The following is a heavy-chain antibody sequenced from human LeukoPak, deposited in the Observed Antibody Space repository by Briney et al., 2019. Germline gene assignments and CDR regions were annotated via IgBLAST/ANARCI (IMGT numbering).Heavy chain of an antibody. Sequence: GGSLRLSCAASGFTFSSYSMNWVRQAPGKGLEWVSYISSSSTTIYYADSVKGRFTISRDNAKNSLYLQMNSLRAEDTAVYYCATLIVRGVNYSYYMDVWGKGTTVIVSS. D-gene: IGHD3-10*01. CDR2: ISSSSTTI. V-gene: IGHV3-48*01. CDR1: GFTFSSYS. CDR3: ATLIVRGVNYSYYMDV. J-gene: IGHJ6*03.